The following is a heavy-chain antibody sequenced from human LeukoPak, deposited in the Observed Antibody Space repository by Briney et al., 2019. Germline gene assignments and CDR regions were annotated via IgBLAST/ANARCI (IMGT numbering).Heavy chain of an antibody. D-gene: IGHD6-25*01. CDR1: GGSISSSNW. J-gene: IGHJ4*02. Sequence: PSETLSLTCTVSGGSISSSNWWSWVRQPPGKGLEWIGEIYHSGSTNYNPSLKSRVTISADKSKNQFSLKLSSVTAADTAVYYCARGGSSEYYFDYWGQGTLVTVSS. V-gene: IGHV4-4*02. CDR2: IYHSGST. CDR3: ARGGSSEYYFDY.